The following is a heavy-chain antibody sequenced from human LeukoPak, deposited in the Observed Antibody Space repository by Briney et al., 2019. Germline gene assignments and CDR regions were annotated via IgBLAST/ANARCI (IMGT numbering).Heavy chain of an antibody. CDR2: INPDSGGT. CDR1: GYTFTGYY. J-gene: IGHJ4*02. V-gene: IGHV1-2*06. Sequence: ASVKVSCKASGYTFTGYYMHWVRQAPGQGPEWMGRINPDSGGTSYAQKFQGRVTMTRDTSISTAYMELSRLRSDDTAVYYCARDLTVGTFDYWGQGTLVTVSS. CDR3: ARDLTVGTFDY. D-gene: IGHD4-23*01.